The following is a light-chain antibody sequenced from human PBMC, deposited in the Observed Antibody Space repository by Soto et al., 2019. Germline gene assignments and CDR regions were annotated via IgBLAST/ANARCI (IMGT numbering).Light chain of an antibody. V-gene: IGKV3-11*01. J-gene: IGKJ2*01. CDR1: QSVSVY. CDR3: QQRSDWPLT. CDR2: DAS. Sequence: EIVLTQSPATLSLSPGERATLSCRASQSVSVYLAWYQQRPGQTPRLLISDASNRATGIPARFGGSGSGTDFTLTISSLEPEDFAVYYCQQRSDWPLTFGQGTKLEIK.